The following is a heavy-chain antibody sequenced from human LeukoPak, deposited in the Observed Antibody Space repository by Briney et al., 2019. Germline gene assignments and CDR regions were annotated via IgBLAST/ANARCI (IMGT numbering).Heavy chain of an antibody. CDR3: ASPRGPTSSKFDY. CDR2: ISYDGSNK. J-gene: IGHJ4*02. Sequence: GGSLRLSCVVSGFTFNRCWMNWVRQAPGKGLEWVAVISYDGSNKYYADSVKGRFTISRDNSKNTLYLQMNSLRAEDTAVYYCASPRGPTSSKFDYWGQGTLVTVSS. CDR1: GFTFNRCW. V-gene: IGHV3-30-3*01.